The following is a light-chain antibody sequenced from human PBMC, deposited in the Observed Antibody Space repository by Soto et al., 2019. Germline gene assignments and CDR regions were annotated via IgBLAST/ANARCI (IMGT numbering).Light chain of an antibody. Sequence: EIVMTQSPATLSVSPGXRATLSCRASQSISSDVAWYQQKPGQAPRLLIYGASTTVTGIPARFSGSGSGTEFTLTISSLQSEDFAVYNCQQHNKWPRTFGQGTKVDIK. CDR3: QQHNKWPRT. J-gene: IGKJ2*01. CDR2: GAS. CDR1: QSISSD. V-gene: IGKV3-15*01.